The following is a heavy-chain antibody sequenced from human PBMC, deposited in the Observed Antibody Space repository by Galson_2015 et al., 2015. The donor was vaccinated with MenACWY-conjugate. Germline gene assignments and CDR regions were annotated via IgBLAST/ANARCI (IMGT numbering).Heavy chain of an antibody. D-gene: IGHD6-19*01. CDR1: AYSFNNYW. Sequence: QSGAEVKKPGESLTISCKGSAYSFNNYWIAWVRQMPGKGLEWMGIIYCGDSDTRYSPSFQGQVTISADKSISTAYLQWSSLKASDTAIYYCARHKRGSGWYYFDYWGQGTLVTVSS. CDR3: ARHKRGSGWYYFDY. J-gene: IGHJ4*02. CDR2: IYCGDSDT. V-gene: IGHV5-51*01.